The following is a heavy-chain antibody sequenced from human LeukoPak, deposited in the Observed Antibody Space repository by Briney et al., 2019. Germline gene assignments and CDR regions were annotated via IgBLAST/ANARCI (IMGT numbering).Heavy chain of an antibody. J-gene: IGHJ6*04. V-gene: IGHV3-30*01. CDR1: GFTFSSYA. CDR3: ARAPREQLRSPMDV. Sequence: PGGSLRLSCAASGFTFSSYAMHWVRQAPGKGLEWVAVISYDGSNKYYADSVKGRFTISRDNSKNTLYLQMNSLRAEDTAVYYCARAPREQLRSPMDVWGKGTTVTVSS. CDR2: ISYDGSNK. D-gene: IGHD6-6*01.